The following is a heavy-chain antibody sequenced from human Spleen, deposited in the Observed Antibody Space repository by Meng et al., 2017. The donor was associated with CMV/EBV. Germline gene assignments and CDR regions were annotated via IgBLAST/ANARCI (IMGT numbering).Heavy chain of an antibody. Sequence: CDASGFTVSTYALSWVRQAPGKGLEWVSALSGRGGNRYYADSVKGRFTISTDNSKNTLFLQMNNLRAEDTAVYYCANVENWNYVYYWGQGTLVTVSS. V-gene: IGHV3-23*01. J-gene: IGHJ4*02. CDR1: GFTVSTYA. CDR2: LSGRGGNR. D-gene: IGHD1-1*01. CDR3: ANVENWNYVYY.